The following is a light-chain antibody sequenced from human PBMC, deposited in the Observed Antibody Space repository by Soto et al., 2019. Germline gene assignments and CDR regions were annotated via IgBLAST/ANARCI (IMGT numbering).Light chain of an antibody. J-gene: IGKJ1*01. V-gene: IGKV3-20*01. CDR1: QSFGSSY. Sequence: EIVLTQSPGTLSLSPGERATLSCRASQSFGSSYLAWYQQKPGQAPSLLIYGASSRATGIPDRFSGSGSGTDFTLTISRLEPEDFAVYYCQQYGSSPVTFGQGTKVEIK. CDR3: QQYGSSPVT. CDR2: GAS.